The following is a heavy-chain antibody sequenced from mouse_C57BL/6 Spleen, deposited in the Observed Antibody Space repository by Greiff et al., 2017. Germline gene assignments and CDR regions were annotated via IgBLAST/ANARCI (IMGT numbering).Heavy chain of an antibody. Sequence: QVQLQQPGAELVRPGSSVKLSCKASGYTFTSYWMHWVKQRPIQGLEWIGNIDPSDSETHYNQKFKDKATLTVDKSSSTAYMQLSSLTSEDSAVYYCARGPYYYGSIDYWGQGTTLTVSS. CDR3: ARGPYYYGSIDY. CDR2: IDPSDSET. J-gene: IGHJ2*01. D-gene: IGHD1-1*01. V-gene: IGHV1-52*01. CDR1: GYTFTSYW.